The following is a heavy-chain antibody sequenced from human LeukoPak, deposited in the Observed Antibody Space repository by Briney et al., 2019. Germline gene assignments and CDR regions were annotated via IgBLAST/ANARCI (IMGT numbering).Heavy chain of an antibody. D-gene: IGHD6-13*01. V-gene: IGHV4-59*01. CDR3: ARGAAAIGNPFDY. J-gene: IGHJ4*02. CDR1: GASLSSDY. Sequence: SSEALSLTCSVSGASLSSDYWSWIRQLPGKALEWIGYIYESGSTNNNPSLRSRVTISLDTSKNQFSLKLRSVTAADTAVYYCARGAAAIGNPFDYWGQGTLVTVSS. CDR2: IYESGST.